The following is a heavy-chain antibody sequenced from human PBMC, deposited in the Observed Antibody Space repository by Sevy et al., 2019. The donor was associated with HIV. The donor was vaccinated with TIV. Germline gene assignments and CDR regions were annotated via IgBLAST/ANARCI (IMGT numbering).Heavy chain of an antibody. CDR3: ITDPGYRGYDEEVINYYYYGMDV. Sequence: GGSLRLSCAASGSTFSSAWMSWVRQAPGKGLEWVGRIKSEIDGGAIDYAAPVKGRFSISREDSKNTVYPQMNSLKTEDTAVYYCITDPGYRGYDEEVINYYYYGMDVWGQGTTVTVSS. CDR2: IKSEIDGGAI. CDR1: GSTFSSAW. J-gene: IGHJ6*02. V-gene: IGHV3-15*01. D-gene: IGHD5-12*01.